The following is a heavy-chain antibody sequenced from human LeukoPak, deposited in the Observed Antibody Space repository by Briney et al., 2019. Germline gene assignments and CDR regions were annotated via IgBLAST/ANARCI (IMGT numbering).Heavy chain of an antibody. V-gene: IGHV3-33*01. D-gene: IGHD6-13*01. CDR2: VWYDGSNK. CDR1: GFAFSRSG. Sequence: GGSLRLTCAASGFAFSRSGMHWVRQAPGKGLEWVAVVWYDGSNKHYADSVKGRFTISRDNSNNTLYLQMNSLRAEDTAVYYCARDPKYSNSWFFDYWGQGTLVTVSS. J-gene: IGHJ4*02. CDR3: ARDPKYSNSWFFDY.